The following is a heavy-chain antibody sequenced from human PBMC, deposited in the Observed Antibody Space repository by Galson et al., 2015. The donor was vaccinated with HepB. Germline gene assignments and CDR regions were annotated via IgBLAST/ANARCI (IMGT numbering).Heavy chain of an antibody. V-gene: IGHV4-59*11. Sequence: LSLTCTVSGGSISSHYRSWIRQPPGKGLEWIGYIYYSGSPNSTPSLKSRATISVDTSKHPFSLKLRSVTAADTAVYSCARSESYNICFESWGQGTLVPVSS. D-gene: IGHD1-26*01. CDR1: GGSISSHY. CDR2: IYYSGSP. J-gene: IGHJ4*02. CDR3: ARSESYNICFES.